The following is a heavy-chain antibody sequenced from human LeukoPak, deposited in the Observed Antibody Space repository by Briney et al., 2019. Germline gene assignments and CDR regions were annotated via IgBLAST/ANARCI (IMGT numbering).Heavy chain of an antibody. CDR2: ISSSGSDM. CDR3: TRVHYDSSGYYNAAEPAFDI. D-gene: IGHD3-22*01. J-gene: IGHJ3*02. Sequence: PGGSLRLSCAASGFTFSSYTVSWVRQPPGKGLEWVSSISSSGSDMYYADSVKGRFTISRDNAKNSLYLQMNSLRAEDTAVYYCTRVHYDSSGYYNAAEPAFDIWGQGTMVTVSS. V-gene: IGHV3-21*01. CDR1: GFTFSSYT.